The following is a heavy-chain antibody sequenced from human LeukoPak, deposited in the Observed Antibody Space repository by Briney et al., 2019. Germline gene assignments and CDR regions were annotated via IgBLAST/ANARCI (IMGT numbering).Heavy chain of an antibody. CDR3: ARDIVVVPAAIGIDY. CDR2: INPNSGGT. Sequence: ASVKVSCKASGYTFTGYYMHWVRQAPGQGLEWMGWINPNSGGTNYAQKFQGRVTMTRDTSISTAYMELSRLRSDNTAVYYCARDIVVVPAAIGIDYWGQGTLVTVSS. CDR1: GYTFTGYY. D-gene: IGHD2-2*01. V-gene: IGHV1-2*02. J-gene: IGHJ4*02.